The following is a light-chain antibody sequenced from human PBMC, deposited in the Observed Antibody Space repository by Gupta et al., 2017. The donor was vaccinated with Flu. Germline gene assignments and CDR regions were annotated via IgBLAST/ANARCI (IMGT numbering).Light chain of an antibody. V-gene: IGKV1-39*01. CDR1: QNIRTY. CDR2: AAS. J-gene: IGKJ1*01. CDR3: QQSFSTPWT. Sequence: DFQMTQSPSSLSASVGDRVTITCRASQNIRTYLKWYQQKPGKAPKLLIHAASSLESGVSSRFSGSGSGTDFTLTISSLQPEDYATYSCQQSFSTPWTFGQGTKVEIK.